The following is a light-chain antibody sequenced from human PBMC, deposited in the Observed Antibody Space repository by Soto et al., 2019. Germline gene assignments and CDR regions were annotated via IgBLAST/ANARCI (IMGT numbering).Light chain of an antibody. V-gene: IGKV1-5*03. Sequence: DIQMTQSPSTLSGSVGDRVTITCRASQTISRWLAWYQQKPGKAPKLLIYEASSLQSGVPSRFSGSGSGTEFSLTISSLQSEDFAVYYCQEYNHWHPVTFGGGTKV. CDR2: EAS. CDR1: QTISRW. CDR3: QEYNHWHPVT. J-gene: IGKJ4*01.